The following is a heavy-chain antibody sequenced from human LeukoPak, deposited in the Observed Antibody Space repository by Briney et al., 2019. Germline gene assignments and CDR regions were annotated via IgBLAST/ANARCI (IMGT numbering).Heavy chain of an antibody. D-gene: IGHD4-17*01. J-gene: IGHJ6*02. CDR2: IIPIFGTA. V-gene: IGHV1-69*05. CDR3: ASVTSPPDDYGDYYYYYGMDV. CDR1: GGTFSSYA. Sequence: ASVKVSCKASGGTFSSYAISWVRQAPGQGLEWMGGIIPIFGTANYAQKFQGRVTITTDESTSTAYMELSSLRSEDTAVYYCASVTSPPDDYGDYYYYYGMDVWGQGTTVTVSS.